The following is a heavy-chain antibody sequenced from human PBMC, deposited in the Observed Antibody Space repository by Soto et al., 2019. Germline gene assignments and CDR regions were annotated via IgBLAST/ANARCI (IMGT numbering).Heavy chain of an antibody. CDR1: GYRFTSYW. J-gene: IGHJ4*02. CDR3: ASPYSSSWLSLDY. V-gene: IGHV5-51*01. D-gene: IGHD6-13*01. Sequence: PGASLKISCKGFGYRFTSYWIGWVRQMPGKGLEWMGIINPYDSDTRYSPSFQGQVTISADKSISTAYLQWSSLKASDTAMYYCASPYSSSWLSLDYWGQGTLVTVSS. CDR2: INPYDSDT.